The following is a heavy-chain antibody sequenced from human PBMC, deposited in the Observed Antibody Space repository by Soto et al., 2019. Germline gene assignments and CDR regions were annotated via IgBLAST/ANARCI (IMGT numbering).Heavy chain of an antibody. CDR2: IYYSEST. Sequence: PSETLSLTCTVSGGSIRSGDYYWSWIRQPPGKGLEWIGYIYYSESTYYNPSLKSRLTISVDTSKNQFSLNLSSVTAADTAVYYCARGPSYYNSARGWFDPWGQGTLVTVSS. V-gene: IGHV4-30-4*01. D-gene: IGHD3-10*01. J-gene: IGHJ5*02. CDR3: ARGPSYYNSARGWFDP. CDR1: GGSIRSGDYY.